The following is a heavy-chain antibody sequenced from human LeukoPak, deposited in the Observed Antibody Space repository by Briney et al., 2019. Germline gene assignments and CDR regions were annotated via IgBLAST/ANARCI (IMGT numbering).Heavy chain of an antibody. CDR3: ARENYYDSSGGFDY. CDR2: IYYSGST. D-gene: IGHD3-22*01. J-gene: IGHJ4*02. Sequence: SETLSLTCTVSGGSISSYYWSWIQQPPGKGLEWIGYIYYSGSTNYNPSLKSRVTISVDTSKNQFSLKLSSVTAADTAVYYCARENYYDSSGGFDYWGQGTLVTVSS. CDR1: GGSISSYY. V-gene: IGHV4-59*01.